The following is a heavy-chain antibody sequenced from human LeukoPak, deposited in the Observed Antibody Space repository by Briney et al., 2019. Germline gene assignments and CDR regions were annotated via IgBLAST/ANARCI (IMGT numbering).Heavy chain of an antibody. CDR3: ASSSSSWYWHFDL. CDR2: INQDGSDK. Sequence: GGSLRLSCAASRFIFSNHWMTWVRQAPGKGLEWVAMINQDGSDKYYADSVKGRFTISRDNAKNPLYLQMNSLRAEDTAVYYCASSSSSWYWHFDLWGRGTLVTVSS. J-gene: IGHJ2*01. D-gene: IGHD6-13*01. CDR1: RFIFSNHW. V-gene: IGHV3-7*01.